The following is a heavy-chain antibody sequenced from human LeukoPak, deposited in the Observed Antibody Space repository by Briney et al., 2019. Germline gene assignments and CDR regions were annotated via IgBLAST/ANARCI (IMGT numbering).Heavy chain of an antibody. J-gene: IGHJ4*02. Sequence: GGSLRLSCAASGFTFITYAMHWVRQAPGKGLEWVAVISYDGSNKYYADSVKGRFTISRDNSRNTLYLQMNSLGAEDTAVYYCARDVCSSLACVNFDYWGQGSLVTVSS. CDR1: GFTFITYA. CDR2: ISYDGSNK. D-gene: IGHD6-6*01. V-gene: IGHV3-30*04. CDR3: ARDVCSSLACVNFDY.